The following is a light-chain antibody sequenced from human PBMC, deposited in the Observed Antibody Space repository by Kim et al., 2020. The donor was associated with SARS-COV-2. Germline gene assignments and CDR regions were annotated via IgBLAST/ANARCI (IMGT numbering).Light chain of an antibody. CDR3: LQNYSTHRFS. Sequence: SVGDRNSIKRQARRRISSYLIWEPQKPGNDPTLLIYDASGLQGRVPSRFSGGGYGTDFTLPIGSLQPEGFATCYCLQNYSTHRFSFGRGAQVDIK. CDR1: RRISSY. J-gene: IGKJ3*01. V-gene: IGKV1-39*01. CDR2: DAS.